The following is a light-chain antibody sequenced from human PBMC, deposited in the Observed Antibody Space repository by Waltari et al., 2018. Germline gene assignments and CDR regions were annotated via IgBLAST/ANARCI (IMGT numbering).Light chain of an antibody. CDR1: SGQRRYA. V-gene: IGLV4-69*01. CDR2: LNSDGSH. Sequence: QLVLTQSPSASASLGASVKLTCTLSSGQRRYAIAWHQQQPEKGPRYLMKLNSDGSHSKGDGIPDRFSGSSSGAERYLTISSLQSEDEADYYCQTWGTGIQVFGGGTKLTVL. CDR3: QTWGTGIQV. J-gene: IGLJ3*02.